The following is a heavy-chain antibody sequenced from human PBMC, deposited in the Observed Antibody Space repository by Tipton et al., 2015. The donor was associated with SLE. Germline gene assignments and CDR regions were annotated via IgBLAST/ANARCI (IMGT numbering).Heavy chain of an antibody. CDR2: ISGSGDST. CDR1: GFTFSTYG. CDR3: AKETFYGDYDY. D-gene: IGHD4-17*01. V-gene: IGHV3-23*01. Sequence: SLRLSCAASGFTFSTYGMSWVRQAPGKGLEWVSLISGSGDSTYYADSVKGRFTISRDNSKNTLYLQMDSLRAEDTAVYYCAKETFYGDYDYWGQGSLVTVSS. J-gene: IGHJ4*02.